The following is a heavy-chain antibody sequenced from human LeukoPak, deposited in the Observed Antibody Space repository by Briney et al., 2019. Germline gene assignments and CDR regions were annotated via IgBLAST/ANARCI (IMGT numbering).Heavy chain of an antibody. CDR2: ISSSSSYI. V-gene: IGHV3-21*01. J-gene: IGHJ4*02. Sequence: NTGGSLRLSCAASGFTFSSYSMNWVRQAPGKGLEWVSSISSSSSYIYYADSVKGRFTISRDNAKNSLYLQMNSLRAEDTAVYYCAREFSGVAGDWGQGTLVTVSS. CDR3: AREFSGVAGD. D-gene: IGHD6-19*01. CDR1: GFTFSSYS.